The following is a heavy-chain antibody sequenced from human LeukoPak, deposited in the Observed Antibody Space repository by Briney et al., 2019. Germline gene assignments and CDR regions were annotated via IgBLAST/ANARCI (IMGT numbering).Heavy chain of an antibody. D-gene: IGHD5-24*01. CDR3: ARTIXXAFDI. CDR1: GGSISSSDNY. Sequence: SQTLSLTCTVSGGSISSSDNYWSWIRQPPGKGLEWIGYIFYSESAYYNPSLQSRAIISIDSSKNQFSLKLSSVTAADTAVYFCARTIXXAFDIWGQGTMVTVSS. CDR2: IFYSESA. J-gene: IGHJ3*02. V-gene: IGHV4-30-4*01.